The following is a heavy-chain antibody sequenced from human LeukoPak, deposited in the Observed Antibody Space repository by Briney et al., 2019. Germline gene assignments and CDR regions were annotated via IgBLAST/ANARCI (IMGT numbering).Heavy chain of an antibody. CDR2: ISSSSSTI. V-gene: IGHV3-48*01. CDR3: ARVVNRHYYYYMDV. CDR1: GFTFSSYS. J-gene: IGHJ6*03. Sequence: GGSLRLSCAASGFTFSSYSMNWVRQAPGKGLEWVSYISSSSSTIYYADSVKGRFTISRDNAKNSLYLQMNSLRAEDTAVYYCARVVNRHYYYYMDVWGKGTTVTVSS. D-gene: IGHD2-21*01.